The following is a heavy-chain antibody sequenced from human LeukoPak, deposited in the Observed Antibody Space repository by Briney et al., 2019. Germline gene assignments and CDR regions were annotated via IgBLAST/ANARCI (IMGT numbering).Heavy chain of an antibody. D-gene: IGHD4-17*01. CDR1: GFTFDDYG. Sequence: PGGSLRLSCAASGFTFDDYGMSWVRQAPGKGLEWVSGINWSGGSTGYADSVKGRFTISRDNAKNSLYLQMNSLRAEDTALYHCARGTIGDYLDYWGQGTLVTVSS. CDR2: INWSGGST. J-gene: IGHJ4*02. CDR3: ARGTIGDYLDY. V-gene: IGHV3-20*01.